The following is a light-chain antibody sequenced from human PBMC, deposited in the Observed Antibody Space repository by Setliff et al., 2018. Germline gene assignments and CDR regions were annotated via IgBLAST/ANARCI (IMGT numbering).Light chain of an antibody. Sequence: SALTQPRSVSGSPRQSVTISCTGTSSDVGGYNSVSWYQQHPDKPPKLIIYDVSTRPSGVPDRFSGSKSGNTASLTISGLQAEDEADYYCCSYGGTLYVFGTGTKVTVL. V-gene: IGLV2-11*01. J-gene: IGLJ1*01. CDR2: DVS. CDR1: SSDVGGYNS. CDR3: CSYGGTLYV.